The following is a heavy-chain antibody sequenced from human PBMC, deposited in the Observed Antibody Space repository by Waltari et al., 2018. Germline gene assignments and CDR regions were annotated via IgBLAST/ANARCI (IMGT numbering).Heavy chain of an antibody. V-gene: IGHV4-34*01. CDR3: ARAPRWIFGVATHYYYYGMDV. Sequence: QVQLQQWGAGLLTPSETLSLTCAVYGGSFRGYYWSWIRQPPGKGLEWIGEINHSGSTNYNPSLKSRVTISVDTSKNQFSLKLSSVTAADTAVYYCARAPRWIFGVATHYYYYGMDVWGQGTTVTVSS. J-gene: IGHJ6*02. CDR1: GGSFRGYY. CDR2: INHSGST. D-gene: IGHD3-3*01.